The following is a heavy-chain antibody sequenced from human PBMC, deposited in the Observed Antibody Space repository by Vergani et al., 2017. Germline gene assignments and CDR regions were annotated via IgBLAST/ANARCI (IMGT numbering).Heavy chain of an antibody. CDR3: ARGALYSFYYFMDV. CDR1: DFKFDQFG. V-gene: IGHV3-20*01. D-gene: IGHD3-10*02. CDR2: ISYNGLDV. J-gene: IGHJ6*03. Sequence: EVELLDSGGKVVRPGGSLRLSCVASDFKFDQFGMMWVRQSPGKGPEWVAGISYNGLDVGYSESVEGRFTISRDNSKNSLFLQMNNVRAEDTASYHCARGALYSFYYFMDVWGEGTTVSVSS.